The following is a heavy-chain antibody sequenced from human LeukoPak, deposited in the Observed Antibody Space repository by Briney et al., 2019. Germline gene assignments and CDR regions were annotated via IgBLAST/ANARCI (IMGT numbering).Heavy chain of an antibody. CDR3: VTEGRWQPAHFDY. CDR1: GGSISSGSYY. J-gene: IGHJ4*02. D-gene: IGHD5-24*01. V-gene: IGHV4-61*02. CDR2: IYISGST. Sequence: SQTLSLTCTVSGGSISSGSYYWSWIRQPAGKGLEWIGRIYISGSTNYNPSLKSRVTMSVDTSKNQFSLKLSSVTAADTAVYYCVTEGRWQPAHFDYWGQGTLVTVSS.